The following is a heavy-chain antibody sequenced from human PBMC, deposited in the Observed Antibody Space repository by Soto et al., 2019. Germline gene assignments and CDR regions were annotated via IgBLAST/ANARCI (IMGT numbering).Heavy chain of an antibody. V-gene: IGHV3-7*03. CDR2: IKNDGSEQ. Sequence: EVQLVESGGALVQPGGSLRLSCADSGFTFTTYYMTWVRQAPGKGLEWVASIKNDGSEQYYVDSVKGRFTISRDNAKNSLYLQMNSLRVGDTALYYCSRENWFQDYWGQGTLVTVSS. J-gene: IGHJ4*02. CDR3: SRENWFQDY. CDR1: GFTFTTYY. D-gene: IGHD3-10*01.